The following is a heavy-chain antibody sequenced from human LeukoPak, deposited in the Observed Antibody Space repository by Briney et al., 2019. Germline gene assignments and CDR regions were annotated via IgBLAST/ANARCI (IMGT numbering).Heavy chain of an antibody. D-gene: IGHD3-22*01. V-gene: IGHV4-34*01. CDR1: GGSFSGYY. Sequence: SETLSRTCAVYGGSFSGYYWSWIRQPPGKGLEWIGEINHSGSTNYNPSLKSRVTISVDTSKNQFSLKLSSVTAADTAVYYCARTYYYDSSGYYYPYYFDYWGQGTLVTVSS. J-gene: IGHJ4*02. CDR2: INHSGST. CDR3: ARTYYYDSSGYYYPYYFDY.